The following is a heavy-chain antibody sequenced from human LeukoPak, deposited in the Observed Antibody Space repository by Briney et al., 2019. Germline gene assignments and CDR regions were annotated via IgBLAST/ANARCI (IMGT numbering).Heavy chain of an antibody. CDR1: GSSISSSSYY. Sequence: SETLSRTCTVSGSSISSSSYYWGWIRQPPGKGLEWIGSIYYSGSTYYNPSLKSRVTISVDTSKNQFSLKLSSVTAADTAVYYCATRLRWLQLRRDWYFDLWGRGTLVTVSS. J-gene: IGHJ2*01. V-gene: IGHV4-39*01. D-gene: IGHD5-24*01. CDR3: ATRLRWLQLRRDWYFDL. CDR2: IYYSGST.